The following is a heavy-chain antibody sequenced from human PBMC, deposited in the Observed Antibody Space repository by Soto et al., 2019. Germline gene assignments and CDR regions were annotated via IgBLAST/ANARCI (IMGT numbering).Heavy chain of an antibody. D-gene: IGHD1-1*01. CDR3: ARDQPQLEQLDY. CDR1: GYTFTGYG. Sequence: SVKVSCKAPGYTFTGYGISLVRQAPGQGLEWMGWISAYNGNTNYAQKLQGRVTMTTDTSTSTAYMDLRSLRSDDTAVYYCARDQPQLEQLDYWGQGTLVTVSS. V-gene: IGHV1-18*04. J-gene: IGHJ4*02. CDR2: ISAYNGNT.